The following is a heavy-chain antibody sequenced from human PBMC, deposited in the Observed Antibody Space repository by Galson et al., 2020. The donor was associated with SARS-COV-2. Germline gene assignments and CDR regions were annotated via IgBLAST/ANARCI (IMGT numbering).Heavy chain of an antibody. V-gene: IGHV3-33*06. Sequence: GGSLRLSCAASGFTFSSYGMHWVRQAPGKGLEWVAVIWYDGSNKYYADSVKGRFTISRDNSKNTLYLQMNSLRAEDTAVYYCAKDSGGNYNQNAFDIWGQGTMVTVSS. CDR3: AKDSGGNYNQNAFDI. CDR2: IWYDGSNK. D-gene: IGHD2-21*02. J-gene: IGHJ3*02. CDR1: GFTFSSYG.